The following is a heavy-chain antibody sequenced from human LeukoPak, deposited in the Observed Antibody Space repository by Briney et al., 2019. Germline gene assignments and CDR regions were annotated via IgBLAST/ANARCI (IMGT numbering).Heavy chain of an antibody. CDR2: IYYSGST. CDR3: ARGTPNYDFWSGYPYYYYYGMDV. CDR1: GGFISSYY. D-gene: IGHD3-3*01. V-gene: IGHV4-59*08. J-gene: IGHJ6*02. Sequence: PSETLSLTCTVSGGFISSYYWSWIRQPPGKGLEWIGYIYYSGSTNYNPSLKSRVTISVDTSKNQFSLKLSSVTAADTAVYYCARGTPNYDFWSGYPYYYYYGMDVWGQGTTVTVSS.